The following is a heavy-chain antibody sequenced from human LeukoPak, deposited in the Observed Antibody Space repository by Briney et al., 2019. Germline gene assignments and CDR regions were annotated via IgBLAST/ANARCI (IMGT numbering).Heavy chain of an antibody. CDR2: ISSSSSYI. CDR1: GFTFNSYT. CDR3: ARDGSGYSDPVDY. J-gene: IGHJ4*02. D-gene: IGHD3-22*01. Sequence: GGSLRLSCAASGFTFNSYTMNCVHQAPGKGLEWVSSISSSSSYIYYADSVKGRFTISRYNAKNSLYLQMNSLRAEDTAVYYCARDGSGYSDPVDYWGQGTLVTVSS. V-gene: IGHV3-21*01.